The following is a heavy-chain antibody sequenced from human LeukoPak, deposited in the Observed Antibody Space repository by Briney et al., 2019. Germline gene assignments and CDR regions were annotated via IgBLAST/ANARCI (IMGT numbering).Heavy chain of an antibody. CDR3: AKDSWSHNGIYDPFDI. CDR1: GFTFSSYW. J-gene: IGHJ3*02. V-gene: IGHV3-7*03. D-gene: IGHD2-8*01. Sequence: GGSLRLSCAASGFTFSSYWMSWVRQAPGKGLEWVANIKQDGSEKYYVDSVKGRFTISRDNAKNSLYLQMNSLRAEDTAVYYCAKDSWSHNGIYDPFDIWGQGTMVTVSS. CDR2: IKQDGSEK.